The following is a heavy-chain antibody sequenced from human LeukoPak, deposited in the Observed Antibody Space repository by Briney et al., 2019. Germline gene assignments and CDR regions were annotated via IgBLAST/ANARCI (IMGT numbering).Heavy chain of an antibody. D-gene: IGHD3-16*02. V-gene: IGHV4-34*01. Sequence: SETLSLTCAVYGGSFSGYYWSWIRQPPGKGLEWIGEINHSGSTNYNPSLKSRVTISVDTSKNQFSLKLSSVTAADTAVYYCARVTGDYVWGSYRSYFDYWGQGTLVTVSS. J-gene: IGHJ4*02. CDR1: GGSFSGYY. CDR3: ARVTGDYVWGSYRSYFDY. CDR2: INHSGST.